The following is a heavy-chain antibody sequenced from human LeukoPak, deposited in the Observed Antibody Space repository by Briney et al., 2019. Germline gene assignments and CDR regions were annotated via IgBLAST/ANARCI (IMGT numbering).Heavy chain of an antibody. J-gene: IGHJ5*02. CDR2: IYYSGST. CDR1: GGSISSGGYY. V-gene: IGHV4-31*03. CDR3: ARDRSCSSTSCSLGGWFDP. Sequence: PSQTLSLTYTVSGGSISSGGYYWSWIRQHPGKGLEWIGYIYYSGSTYYNPSLKSRVTISVDTSKNQFSLKLSSVTAADTAVYYCARDRSCSSTSCSLGGWFDPWGQGTLVTVSS. D-gene: IGHD2-2*01.